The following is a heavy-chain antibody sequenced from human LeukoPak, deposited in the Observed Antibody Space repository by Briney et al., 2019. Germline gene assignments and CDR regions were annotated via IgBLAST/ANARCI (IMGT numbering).Heavy chain of an antibody. V-gene: IGHV1-18*01. CDR1: GYTFTSYG. Sequence: GASVKVSCKASGYTFTSYGISWVRQAPGQGLEWMGLISAYDANTNYAQNLQGRVTLTTDTSTSTAYMELRNLRSDDTAVYYCARDGGQSYELLTGYYNNDWFDPWGQGTLVTVSS. J-gene: IGHJ5*02. CDR2: ISAYDANT. CDR3: ARDGGQSYELLTGYYNNDWFDP. D-gene: IGHD3-9*01.